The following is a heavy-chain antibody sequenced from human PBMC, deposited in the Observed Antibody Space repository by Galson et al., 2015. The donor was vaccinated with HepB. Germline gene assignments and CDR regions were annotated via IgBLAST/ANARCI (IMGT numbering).Heavy chain of an antibody. CDR1: GFTFSSYA. CDR2: ISSSGDST. D-gene: IGHD2-2*01. CDR3: ARGRYCSSTSCYGGAYFDL. V-gene: IGHV3-23*01. Sequence: SLRLSCAASGFTFSSYAMSWVRQAPGKGLEWVSAISSSGDSTYYRDSVKGRFTISRDNSKNTLYLQMNSLRAEDTAVYYCARGRYCSSTSCYGGAYFDLWGRGTLVTVSS. J-gene: IGHJ2*01.